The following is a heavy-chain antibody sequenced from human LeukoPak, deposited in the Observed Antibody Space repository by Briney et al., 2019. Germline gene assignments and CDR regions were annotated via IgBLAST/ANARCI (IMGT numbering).Heavy chain of an antibody. D-gene: IGHD4-17*01. CDR3: ARAQRIHGDYD. V-gene: IGHV3-30-3*01. CDR1: GFTFSSYA. J-gene: IGHJ4*02. CDR2: ISYDGSNK. Sequence: GRSLRLSCAASGFTFSSYAMHWVRQAPGKGLEWVAVISYDGSNKYYADSVKGRFTISRDNSKNTLYLQMNSLRAEDTAVYYCARAQRIHGDYDWGQGTLVTVPS.